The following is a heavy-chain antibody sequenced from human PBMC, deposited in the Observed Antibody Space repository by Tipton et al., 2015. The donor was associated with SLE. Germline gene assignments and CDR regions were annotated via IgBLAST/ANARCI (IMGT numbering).Heavy chain of an antibody. Sequence: TLSLTCAVYGGSFSGYYWSWIRQPPGKGLEWIGEINHSGSTNYNPSLKSRVTISVDTSKNQFSPKLSSVTAADTAVYYCARHWGSSSPFDYWGQGTLVTVSS. V-gene: IGHV4-34*01. J-gene: IGHJ4*02. CDR3: ARHWGSSSPFDY. CDR1: GGSFSGYY. D-gene: IGHD6-6*01. CDR2: INHSGST.